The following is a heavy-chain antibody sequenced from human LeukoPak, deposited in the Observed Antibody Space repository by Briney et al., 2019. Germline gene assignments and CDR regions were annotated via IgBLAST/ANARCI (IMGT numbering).Heavy chain of an antibody. CDR3: APTPEAYTSNWNV. Sequence: EASVRVSCKAYGYTFSSYGISWVRQAPGQGLEWMGWINTQKGNAKYAQEFQGRVTLTTDASTSTAYMELRSLTSDDTAVYYCAPTPEAYTSNWNVWGQGTLVTVSS. CDR1: GYTFSSYG. D-gene: IGHD1-1*01. CDR2: INTQKGNA. V-gene: IGHV1-18*01. J-gene: IGHJ4*02.